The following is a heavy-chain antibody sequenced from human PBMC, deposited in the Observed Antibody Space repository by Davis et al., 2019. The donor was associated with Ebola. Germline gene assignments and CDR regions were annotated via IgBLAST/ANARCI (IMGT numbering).Heavy chain of an antibody. D-gene: IGHD3-22*01. J-gene: IGHJ5*02. CDR2: ISVRTDDT. Sequence: GESLKISCVASGFTFSSYSFNWVRQTPGKGLEWVSQISVRTDDTHYADSVKGRFTISKDYSKNTAYLQMNSLRVEDTAVYYCVRSQGYFSWFDPWGQGTLVTVSS. V-gene: IGHV3-23*01. CDR1: GFTFSSYS. CDR3: VRSQGYFSWFDP.